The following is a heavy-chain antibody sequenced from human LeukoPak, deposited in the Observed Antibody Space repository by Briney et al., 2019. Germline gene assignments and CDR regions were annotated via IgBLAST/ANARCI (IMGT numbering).Heavy chain of an antibody. J-gene: IGHJ4*02. Sequence: PGASLRLSCAASGFTFSSYGMHWVRQAPGKGLEWVAVIWYDGSNKYYADSVKGRFTISRDNSKNTLYLQMNSLRAEDTAVYYCARATNSYGYGPADYWGQGTLVTVSS. CDR1: GFTFSSYG. V-gene: IGHV3-33*01. D-gene: IGHD5-18*01. CDR2: IWYDGSNK. CDR3: ARATNSYGYGPADY.